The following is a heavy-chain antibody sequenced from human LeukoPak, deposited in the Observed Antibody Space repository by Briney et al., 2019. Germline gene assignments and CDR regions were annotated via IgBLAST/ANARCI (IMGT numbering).Heavy chain of an antibody. V-gene: IGHV3-48*02. CDR2: ISSSSSTI. CDR1: GFTFSSNA. D-gene: IGHD1-26*01. Sequence: GGSLRLSCAASGFTFSSNAMSWVRQAPGKGLEWVSYISSSSSTIYYADSVKGRFTISRDNAKNSLYLQMNSLRDEDTAVYYCARAPGSYRTGGVFDYWGQGTLVTVSP. CDR3: ARAPGSYRTGGVFDY. J-gene: IGHJ4*02.